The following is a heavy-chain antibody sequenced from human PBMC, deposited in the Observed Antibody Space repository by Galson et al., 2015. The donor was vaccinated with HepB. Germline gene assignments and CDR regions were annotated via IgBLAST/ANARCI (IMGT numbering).Heavy chain of an antibody. V-gene: IGHV3-11*01. CDR2: ISTNGATT. Sequence: SLRLSCAASGLSFSTYTMSWVRQSPGRGLQWVSYISTNGATTYYTDSVKGRFTVARDNARNTVYLQMSSLRADDTAIYFCAKVFPEKTDGWYRQALYYFDSWGHGTRVTVSS. J-gene: IGHJ4*01. CDR1: GLSFSTYT. CDR3: AKVFPEKTDGWYRQALYYFDS. D-gene: IGHD6-19*01.